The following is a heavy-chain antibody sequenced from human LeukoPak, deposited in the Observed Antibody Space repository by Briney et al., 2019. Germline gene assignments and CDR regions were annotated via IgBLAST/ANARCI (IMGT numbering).Heavy chain of an antibody. Sequence: ASVKVSCKASGYTFTGYYMHWVRQAPGQGLEWMGWINPNSGGTNYAQKFQGRVTMTRDTSISTAYMELSRLRSDDTAVYYCARDVGYIYGEKYFDYWGQGTLVTVSS. V-gene: IGHV1-2*02. CDR3: ARDVGYIYGEKYFDY. D-gene: IGHD5-18*01. J-gene: IGHJ4*02. CDR1: GYTFTGYY. CDR2: INPNSGGT.